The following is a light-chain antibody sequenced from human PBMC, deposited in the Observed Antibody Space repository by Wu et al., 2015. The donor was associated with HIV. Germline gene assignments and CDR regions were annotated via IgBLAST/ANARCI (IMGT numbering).Light chain of an antibody. Sequence: EIVLTQSPGTLSLSPGERATLSCRASQSVSSNYLAWYQQKPGQAPRLLIYGASSRVTGIPGRFSGSGSGTDFTLTISRLEPEDFAVYYCQQFGSSPWTFGRGTKVEIK. CDR3: QQFGSSPWT. CDR1: QSVSSNY. V-gene: IGKV3-20*01. CDR2: GAS. J-gene: IGKJ1*01.